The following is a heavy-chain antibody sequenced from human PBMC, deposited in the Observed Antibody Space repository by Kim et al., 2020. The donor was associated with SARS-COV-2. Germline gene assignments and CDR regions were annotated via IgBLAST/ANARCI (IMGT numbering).Heavy chain of an antibody. CDR3: TTDLSITMVRGAYY. Sequence: GGSLRLSCAASGFTFSNAWMSWVRQAPGKGLEWVGRIKSKTDGGTTDYAAPVKGRFTISRDDSKNTLYLQMNSLKTEDTAVYYCTTDLSITMVRGAYYWGQGTPVTVSS. V-gene: IGHV3-15*01. CDR1: GFTFSNAW. CDR2: IKSKTDGGTT. J-gene: IGHJ4*02. D-gene: IGHD3-10*01.